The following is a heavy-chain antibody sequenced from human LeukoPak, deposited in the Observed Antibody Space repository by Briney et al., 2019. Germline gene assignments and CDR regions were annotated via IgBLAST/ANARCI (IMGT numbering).Heavy chain of an antibody. V-gene: IGHV1-2*02. D-gene: IGHD3-10*01. CDR1: GYTFISYD. J-gene: IGHJ4*02. Sequence: ASVKVSCKASGYTFISYDINWVRQVTGQGLEWMGWMNPNSGGTNYAQKFQGRVTMTRDTSISTAYMELSRLRSDDTAVYYCAREFGFRGSGSRELIGYWGQGTLVTVSS. CDR3: AREFGFRGSGSRELIGY. CDR2: MNPNSGGT.